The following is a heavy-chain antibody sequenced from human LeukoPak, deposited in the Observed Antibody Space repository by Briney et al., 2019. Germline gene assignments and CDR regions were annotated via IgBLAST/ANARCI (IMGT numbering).Heavy chain of an antibody. J-gene: IGHJ4*02. Sequence: GGSLRLSCAASGFTFSNYNMNWVRQAPGKGLEWVSSISSSSSYIYYADSVKGRFTISRDNAKNSLYLQMNSLRAEDTAVYYCARVHDYGDYDYWGQGTLVTVSS. CDR1: GFTFSNYN. V-gene: IGHV3-21*01. CDR2: ISSSSSYI. CDR3: ARVHDYGDYDY. D-gene: IGHD4-17*01.